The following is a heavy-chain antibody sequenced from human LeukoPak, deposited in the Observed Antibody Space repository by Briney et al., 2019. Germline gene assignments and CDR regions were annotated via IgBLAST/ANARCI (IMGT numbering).Heavy chain of an antibody. CDR2: MNPNSGNT. CDR1: GYTFTSYD. V-gene: IGHV1-8*03. Sequence: ASVKVSCKASGYTFTSYDINWVRQATGQGLEWMGWMNPNSGNTGYAQKFQGRVTITRNTSISTAYMELSSLRSEDTAVYYCARAYSSSWENWFDPWGQGTLVTVSS. J-gene: IGHJ5*02. D-gene: IGHD6-13*01. CDR3: ARAYSSSWENWFDP.